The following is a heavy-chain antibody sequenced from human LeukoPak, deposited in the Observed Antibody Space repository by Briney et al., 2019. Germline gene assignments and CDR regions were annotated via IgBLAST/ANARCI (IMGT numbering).Heavy chain of an antibody. CDR2: IKRKTDGGTT. Sequence: GGSLRHPCAVSGFTFSNAWMSWVRQAPGKGLEWVGRIKRKTDGGTTDYAAPVKGRFTISRDDSKNTLYLQMNSLKTEDTAVYYCTTDGVVIWLDPWGQGTLVTVSS. D-gene: IGHD2-21*01. V-gene: IGHV3-15*01. CDR3: TTDGVVIWLDP. CDR1: GFTFSNAW. J-gene: IGHJ5*02.